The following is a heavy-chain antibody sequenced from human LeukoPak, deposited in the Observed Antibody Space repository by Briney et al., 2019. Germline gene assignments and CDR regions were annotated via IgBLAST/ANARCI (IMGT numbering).Heavy chain of an antibody. Sequence: SETLSLTCAVYGGSFSGYYWSWIRQPPGKGLEWIGEINHSGSTNYNPSLKSRVTISVDTSKNQFSLKLSSVTAADTAVYYCARIYYGSGNFGALVVDPWGQGTLVTVSS. J-gene: IGHJ5*02. D-gene: IGHD3-10*01. V-gene: IGHV4-34*01. CDR1: GGSFSGYY. CDR2: INHSGST. CDR3: ARIYYGSGNFGALVVDP.